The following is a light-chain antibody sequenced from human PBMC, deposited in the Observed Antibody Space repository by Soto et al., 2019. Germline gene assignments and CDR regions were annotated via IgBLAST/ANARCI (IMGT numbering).Light chain of an antibody. CDR1: QSISSY. V-gene: IGKV3-11*01. CDR3: QLRSNWLFT. Sequence: EIVLTQSPATLSLSPGERATLSCRASQSISSYLAWYQQKPGQAPRLLIYDASNRATSIPARFSGSGAGTDFTLTISSLEPEDFAVYYCQLRSNWLFTFGQGTQLEIK. J-gene: IGKJ2*01. CDR2: DAS.